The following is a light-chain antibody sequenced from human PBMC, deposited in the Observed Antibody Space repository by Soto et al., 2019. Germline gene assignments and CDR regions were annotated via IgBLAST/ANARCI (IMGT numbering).Light chain of an antibody. CDR1: SSDIGSYDY. Sequence: QSALTQPASVSGSPGQSITISCTGTSSDIGSYDYVSWYQQHPGKAPILIIYEVTDRPSGVSNRFSGSKSGNTASLTISGLQTEDEADYYCSSFTSTSTRLFGSGTKLTVL. J-gene: IGLJ1*01. CDR3: SSFTSTSTRL. CDR2: EVT. V-gene: IGLV2-14*01.